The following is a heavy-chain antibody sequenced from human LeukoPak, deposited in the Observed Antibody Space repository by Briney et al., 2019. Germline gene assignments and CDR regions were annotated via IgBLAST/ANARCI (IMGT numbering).Heavy chain of an antibody. V-gene: IGHV4-34*01. D-gene: IGHD2-15*01. CDR3: ARGRNRYYHYYGMDV. Sequence: SETLSLTCAVYGGSFSGYYWSWIRQPPGKGLEWIGEINHSGSTNHNPSLKSRVTISVDTSKNQFSLKLSSVTAADTAVYYCARGRNRYYHYYGMDVWGQGTTVTVSS. CDR1: GGSFSGYY. CDR2: INHSGST. J-gene: IGHJ6*02.